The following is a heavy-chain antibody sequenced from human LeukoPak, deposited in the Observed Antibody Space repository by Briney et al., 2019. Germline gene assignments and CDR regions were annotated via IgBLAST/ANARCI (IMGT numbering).Heavy chain of an antibody. J-gene: IGHJ5*02. CDR2: INPNSGGT. V-gene: IGHV1-2*02. CDR1: GYTFTPYY. D-gene: IGHD3-16*02. Sequence: GASVRVSCTASGYTFTPYYMHWVRQAPGQGLEWMGWINPNSGGTNYAQKFQGRVTMTRDTSISTAYMELSRLRSDDTAVYYCARGGWLYNNWFDHWGQGTLVTVSS. CDR3: ARGGWLYNNWFDH.